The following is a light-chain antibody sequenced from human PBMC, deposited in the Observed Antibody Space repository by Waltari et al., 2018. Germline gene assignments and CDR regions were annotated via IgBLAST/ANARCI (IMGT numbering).Light chain of an antibody. CDR2: DAS. Sequence: DIQMTQSPSTLSASVGDRVTITCRPSQSFGGSLAWFQQKPEKAPKLLIYDASTLEPGVPSRFSGSGSGTEFTLTVSSLQPDDFATYYCQQYNNFPFTFGPGTTV. CDR1: QSFGGS. J-gene: IGKJ3*01. CDR3: QQYNNFPFT. V-gene: IGKV1-5*01.